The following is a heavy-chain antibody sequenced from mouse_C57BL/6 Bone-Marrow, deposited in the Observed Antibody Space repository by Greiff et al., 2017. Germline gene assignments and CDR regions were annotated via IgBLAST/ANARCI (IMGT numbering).Heavy chain of an antibody. CDR3: TDYYGSSYDYYAMDY. Sequence: VQLQQSGAELVRPGASVTLSCKASGYTFTDYEMHWVKQTPVHGLDWIGAIDPETGGTAYNPKFKGQAILTADKSSSTAYMELRSLTSEDSAVYYCTDYYGSSYDYYAMDYWGQGTTVTVSS. D-gene: IGHD1-1*01. V-gene: IGHV1-15*01. CDR1: GYTFTDYE. CDR2: IDPETGGT. J-gene: IGHJ4*01.